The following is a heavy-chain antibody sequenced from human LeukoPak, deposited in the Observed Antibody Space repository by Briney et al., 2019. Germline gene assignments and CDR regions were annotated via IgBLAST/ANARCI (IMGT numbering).Heavy chain of an antibody. J-gene: IGHJ6*02. D-gene: IGHD4-11*01. Sequence: PGGSLRLSCAASGFTFSDYSINWVRQAPGKGLEWVSYINGRSTTIYYADSVKGRFTISRDNAKNSLYLQMNSLRGEDTAVYYCARDPVTTETEGNCGLDVWGQGTTVTVSS. CDR1: GFTFSDYS. V-gene: IGHV3-48*04. CDR3: ARDPVTTETEGNCGLDV. CDR2: INGRSTTI.